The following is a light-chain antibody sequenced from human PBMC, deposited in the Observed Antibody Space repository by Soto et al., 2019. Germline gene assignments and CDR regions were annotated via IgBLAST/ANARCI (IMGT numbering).Light chain of an antibody. CDR2: SNN. V-gene: IGLV1-44*01. CDR3: AAWDDGLNGQL. CDR1: TSNIGRNT. J-gene: IGLJ2*01. Sequence: QPVLTQSPSASGTPGQRVTISCSGGTSNIGRNTVNWYQQLPRTAPKLLIYSNNLRPSGVPDRFSGSKSGTSASLAISGLQSEDEADYYCAAWDDGLNGQLFGGGTKLTVL.